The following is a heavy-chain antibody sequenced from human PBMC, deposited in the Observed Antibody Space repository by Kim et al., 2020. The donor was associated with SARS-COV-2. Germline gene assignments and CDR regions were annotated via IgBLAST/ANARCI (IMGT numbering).Heavy chain of an antibody. J-gene: IGHJ4*02. CDR2: INPSGGST. Sequence: ASVKVSCKASGYTFTSYYMHWVRQAPGQGLEWMGIINPSGGSTSYAQKFQGRVTMTRDTSTSTVYMELSSLRSEDTAVYYCARGGVRVVVIADIDYWGQGTLVTVSS. CDR1: GYTFTSYY. CDR3: ARGGVRVVVIADIDY. V-gene: IGHV1-46*01. D-gene: IGHD2-21*01.